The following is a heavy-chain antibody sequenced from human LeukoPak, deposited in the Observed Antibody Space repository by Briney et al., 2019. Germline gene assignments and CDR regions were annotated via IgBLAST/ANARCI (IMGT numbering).Heavy chain of an antibody. CDR2: ITSSSSTI. Sequence: GGSLRLSCAASGFTFSTYSMNWVRQAPGKGLEWVSYITSSSSTIYYADSVRGRFTISRDNAKNSLYLQMNSLRDEDTAVYYCARATNGRFDIWGQGTMVTVSS. D-gene: IGHD2-8*01. V-gene: IGHV3-48*02. CDR1: GFTFSTYS. CDR3: ARATNGRFDI. J-gene: IGHJ3*02.